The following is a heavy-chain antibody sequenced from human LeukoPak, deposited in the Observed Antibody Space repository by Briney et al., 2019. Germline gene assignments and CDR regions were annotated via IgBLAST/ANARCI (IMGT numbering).Heavy chain of an antibody. V-gene: IGHV3-53*01. D-gene: IGHD4-17*01. CDR2: IYSAGST. CDR1: GFTVSSNS. Sequence: GGSLRLSCTVSGFTVSSNSMSWVRQAPGKGLEWVSFIYSAGSTHYSDSVKGRFTISIDNSKNTLYLQMNSLRVEDTAVYYCARGERTTGDFDYWGQGTLVTVSS. J-gene: IGHJ4*02. CDR3: ARGERTTGDFDY.